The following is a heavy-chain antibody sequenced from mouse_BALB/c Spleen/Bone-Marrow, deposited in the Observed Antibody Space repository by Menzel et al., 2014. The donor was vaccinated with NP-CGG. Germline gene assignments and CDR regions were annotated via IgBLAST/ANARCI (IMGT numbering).Heavy chain of an antibody. CDR3: AMWLRRDYYAMDY. CDR2: IYPGNVNT. CDR1: GYTFXRYY. J-gene: IGHJ4*01. Sequence: VQRVESGPELVKPGASVRISCKASGYTFXRYYIQWMKQRPGQGLEWIGWIYPGNVNTKYNEKFKGKATLTADKSSSTAYMQLSSLTSEDSAVYFCAMWLRRDYYAMDYWGQGTSVTVSS. D-gene: IGHD2-2*01. V-gene: IGHV1S56*01.